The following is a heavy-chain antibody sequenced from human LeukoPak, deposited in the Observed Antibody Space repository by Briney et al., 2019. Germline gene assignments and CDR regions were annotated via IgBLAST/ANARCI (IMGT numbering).Heavy chain of an antibody. CDR3: TTDGSPYSGAASFDY. V-gene: IGHV3-15*01. CDR1: GINFGNAW. D-gene: IGHD2-15*01. J-gene: IGHJ4*02. Sequence: PGRSLRLSCAASGINFGNAWMTWVRQAPGKGLEWIGRIKSKSYGGAIEYAASVKGRFSISRDDSTNTLNLQMNSLKTEDTGVYYCTTDGSPYSGAASFDYWGLGTLVTVSS. CDR2: IKSKSYGGAI.